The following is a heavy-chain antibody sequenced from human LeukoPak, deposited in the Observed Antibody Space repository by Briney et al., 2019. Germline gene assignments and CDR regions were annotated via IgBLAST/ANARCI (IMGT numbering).Heavy chain of an antibody. V-gene: IGHV3-11*06. CDR3: ARAVEPAAMRFDY. D-gene: IGHD2-2*01. Sequence: GGSLRLSCAASGFTFSDYYMSWIRQAPGKGLEWVSYISSSSSYTNYADSVQGRFTISRDNAKNSLYLQMNSLRAEDTAVYYCARAVEPAAMRFDYWGQGTLVTVSS. CDR1: GFTFSDYY. J-gene: IGHJ4*02. CDR2: ISSSSSYT.